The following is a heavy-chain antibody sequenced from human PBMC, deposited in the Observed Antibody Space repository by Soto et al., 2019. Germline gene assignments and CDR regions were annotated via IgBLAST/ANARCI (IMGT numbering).Heavy chain of an antibody. CDR2: IYPGDSDT. CDR1: GYSFTSYW. CDR3: ARVLRYTNGMDV. V-gene: IGHV5-51*01. J-gene: IGHJ6*02. D-gene: IGHD3-9*01. Sequence: LXDSLTISLKGSGYSFTSYWIGLVRQMPGKGLEWMGIIYPGDSDTRYSPSFQGQVTISADKSISTAYLQWSSLKASDTAMYYCARVLRYTNGMDVWGQGTTVTVSS.